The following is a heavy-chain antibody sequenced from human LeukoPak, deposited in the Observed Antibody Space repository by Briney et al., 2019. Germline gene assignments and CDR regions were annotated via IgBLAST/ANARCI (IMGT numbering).Heavy chain of an antibody. J-gene: IGHJ4*02. CDR3: ARQLGYCSGGSRYFDS. CDR1: GFTFNNYA. D-gene: IGHD2-15*01. CDR2: ISTSGGST. V-gene: IGHV3-23*01. Sequence: QSGGSLRLSCAASGFTFNNYAMSWVRQAPGKGLEWVSAISTSGGSTYDADSVKGRFTISRDNSKNTLYLQMNGVRAEDTAIYYCARQLGYCSGGSRYFDSWGLGTLVTVSS.